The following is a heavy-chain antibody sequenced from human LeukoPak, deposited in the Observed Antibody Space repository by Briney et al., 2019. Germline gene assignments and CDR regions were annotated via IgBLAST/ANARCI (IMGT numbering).Heavy chain of an antibody. CDR3: ARVPYYDFWSGYYMRPEFGMDV. Sequence: GASVKVSCKASGYTFTSYDINWVRQATGQGLEWMGWMNPNSGNTGYAQKFQGRVTMTRDTSISTAYMELSSLRSEDTAVYYCARVPYYDFWSGYYMRPEFGMDVWGQGTTVTVS. CDR2: MNPNSGNT. CDR1: GYTFTSYD. V-gene: IGHV1-8*01. J-gene: IGHJ6*02. D-gene: IGHD3-3*01.